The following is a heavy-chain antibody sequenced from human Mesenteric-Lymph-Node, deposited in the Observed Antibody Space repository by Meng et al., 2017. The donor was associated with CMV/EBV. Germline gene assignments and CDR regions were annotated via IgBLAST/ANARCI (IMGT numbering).Heavy chain of an antibody. CDR3: AKDRIAAAGYFDS. J-gene: IGHJ4*02. Sequence: AVSVFPFSRSAMGWVRQAPGKGLECVSTISGSGGSTYSADSVKGRFTISRDNSKNTLYLQMNSLRVEDTAVYYCAKDRIAAAGYFDSWGQGTLVTVSS. D-gene: IGHD6-13*01. CDR2: ISGSGGST. V-gene: IGHV3-23*01. CDR1: VFPFSRSA.